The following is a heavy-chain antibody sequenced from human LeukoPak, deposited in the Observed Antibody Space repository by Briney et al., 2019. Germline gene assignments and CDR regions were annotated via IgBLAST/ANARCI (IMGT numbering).Heavy chain of an antibody. CDR1: GFTVSSNY. CDR3: ARFHTAMATGFDY. Sequence: PGGSLRLSXAASGFTVSSNYMSWVRQTPGKGLEWVSVIYSGGSTYYADSVKGRFTISRDNSKNTLYLQMNSLRAEDTAVYYCARFHTAMATGFDYWGQGTLVTVSS. CDR2: IYSGGST. D-gene: IGHD5-18*01. V-gene: IGHV3-53*01. J-gene: IGHJ4*02.